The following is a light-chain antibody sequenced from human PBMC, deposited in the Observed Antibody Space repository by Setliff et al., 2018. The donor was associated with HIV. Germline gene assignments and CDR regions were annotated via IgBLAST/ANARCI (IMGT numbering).Light chain of an antibody. J-gene: IGLJ2*01. CDR3: QSYDSSLSVS. V-gene: IGLV2-14*01. Sequence: QSALTQPASVSASPGQSITISCTGTTSDISHYNFVSWYQQHPDSAPKLLIYEVFNRPSGVSHRFSGSKSGNTASLTISGLQAEDEADYYCQSYDSSLSVSFGGGTKVTV. CDR1: TSDISHYNF. CDR2: EVF.